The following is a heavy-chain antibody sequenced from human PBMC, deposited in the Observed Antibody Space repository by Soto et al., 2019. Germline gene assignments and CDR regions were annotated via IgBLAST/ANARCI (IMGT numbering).Heavy chain of an antibody. V-gene: IGHV3-30*18. D-gene: IGHD2-2*01. J-gene: IGHJ5*02. CDR1: GFTFSSYG. Sequence: GGSLRLSCAASGFTFSSYGMHWVRQAPGKGLEWVAVISYDGSNKYYADSVKGRFTISRDNSKNTLYLQMNSLRAEDTAVYYCAKGVVPAAMPGSWFDPWGQGTLVTVSS. CDR2: ISYDGSNK. CDR3: AKGVVPAAMPGSWFDP.